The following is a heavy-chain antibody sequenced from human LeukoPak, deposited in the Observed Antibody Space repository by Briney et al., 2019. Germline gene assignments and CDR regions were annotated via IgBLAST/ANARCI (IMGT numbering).Heavy chain of an antibody. CDR2: IYPADSDT. CDR1: GYSFLTYW. V-gene: IGHV5-51*01. CDR3: ARHGQYYYYGMDV. J-gene: IGHJ6*02. Sequence: GESLKISCKASGYSFLTYWIGWVRQMPGKGLEWMGIIYPADSDTRYSPSFQGQVTLSADKSISTAFLQWSGLRASDTAMYYCARHGQYYYYGMDVWGQGTTVTVSS.